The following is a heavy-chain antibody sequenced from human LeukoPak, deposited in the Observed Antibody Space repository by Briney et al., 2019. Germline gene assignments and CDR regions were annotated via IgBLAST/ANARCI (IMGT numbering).Heavy chain of an antibody. D-gene: IGHD3-22*01. CDR1: GFTFDDYA. J-gene: IGHJ4*02. CDR3: ARGADYDSSGPHDY. CDR2: ISWNSGSI. Sequence: PGRSLRLSCAASGFTFDDYAMHWVRQAPGKGLEWVSGISWNSGSIGYADSVKGRFTISRDKAKNSLYLQMNSLRAEDTALYHCARGADYDSSGPHDYWGQGTLVTVSS. V-gene: IGHV3-9*01.